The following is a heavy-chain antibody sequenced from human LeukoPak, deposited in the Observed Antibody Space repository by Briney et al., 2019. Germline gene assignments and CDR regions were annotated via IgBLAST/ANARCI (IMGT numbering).Heavy chain of an antibody. CDR2: ISGSGGST. J-gene: IGHJ4*02. CDR3: AKEYDFWSGMNLDY. V-gene: IGHV3-23*01. CDR1: GFTFSSYA. D-gene: IGHD3-3*01. Sequence: GGSLRLSCAASGFTFSSYAMSWVRQAPGKGQEWVSAISGSGGSTYYADSVKGRFTISRDNSKNTLYLQMNSLRAEDTAVYYCAKEYDFWSGMNLDYWGQGTLVTVSS.